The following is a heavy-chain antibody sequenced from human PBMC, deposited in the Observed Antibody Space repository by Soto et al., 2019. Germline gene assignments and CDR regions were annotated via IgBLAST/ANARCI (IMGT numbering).Heavy chain of an antibody. V-gene: IGHV3-23*01. Sequence: EVHLLEFGGGLVQPGGSLRLSCAASGFTFSNYAMNWVRQAPGKGLEWVSGITGSSGRTFYADSVKGRFTISRDNSKNTVYLQMNSVRADDTAVYYCAKEYTSTSRGSFDYWGRGALVTVSS. D-gene: IGHD1-26*01. CDR3: AKEYTSTSRGSFDY. CDR2: ITGSSGRT. J-gene: IGHJ4*02. CDR1: GFTFSNYA.